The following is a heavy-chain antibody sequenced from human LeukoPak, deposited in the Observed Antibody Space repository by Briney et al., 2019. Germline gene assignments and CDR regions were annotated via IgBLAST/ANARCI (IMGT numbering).Heavy chain of an antibody. CDR1: GGSISIYY. CDR3: ASLAHPSYGEGAFDI. J-gene: IGHJ3*02. Sequence: SETLSLTCTVSGGSISIYYWSWIRQPAGKGLEWIGRIDTSGITNYNPSLKSRVSMSVDTSKNQFSLRLSSVTAADTAVYYCASLAHPSYGEGAFDIWGQGTMVTVSS. V-gene: IGHV4-4*07. CDR2: IDTSGIT. D-gene: IGHD4-17*01.